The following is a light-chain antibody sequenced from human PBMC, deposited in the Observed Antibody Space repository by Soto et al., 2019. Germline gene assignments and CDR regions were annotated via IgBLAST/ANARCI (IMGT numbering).Light chain of an antibody. J-gene: IGKJ1*01. V-gene: IGKV3D-15*01. Sequence: EIVLTQSPGTLSLSPGERATLSCRASQSVSSSYLAWYQQKPGQAPRLLIYGASSRATGIPARFSGSGSGTEFTLTISSLQSEDFAVYYCQQYNNWPWGFGQGTKVDIK. CDR1: QSVSSSY. CDR3: QQYNNWPWG. CDR2: GAS.